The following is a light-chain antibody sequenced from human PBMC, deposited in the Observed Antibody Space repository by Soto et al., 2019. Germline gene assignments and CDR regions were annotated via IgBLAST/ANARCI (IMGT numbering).Light chain of an antibody. V-gene: IGLV2-14*01. J-gene: IGLJ2*01. CDR2: DVS. CDR3: SSYTSSSTLGVV. CDR1: SSDVGGYNY. Sequence: QSALTQPASVSGSPGQSITISCTGTSSDVGGYNYVSWYQQHPGKAPKLMIYDVSHRPSGVSNRFSGSKSRNTASLTISGLQDEDEADYYCSSYTSSSTLGVVFGGGTKLNVL.